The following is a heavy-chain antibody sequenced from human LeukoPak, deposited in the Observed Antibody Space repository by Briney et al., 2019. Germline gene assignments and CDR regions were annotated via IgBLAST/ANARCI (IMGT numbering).Heavy chain of an antibody. D-gene: IGHD3-22*01. Sequence: SETLSLTCTVSGGSISSHYWSWIRQPPGKGLEWIGYIYYSGSTNYNPSLKSRVTISVDTSKNQFSLKLSSVTAADTAVYYCARGGNYYDSIGSYTGYMDVWGKGTTVTVCS. CDR2: IYYSGST. J-gene: IGHJ6*03. CDR3: ARGGNYYDSIGSYTGYMDV. V-gene: IGHV4-59*11. CDR1: GGSISSHY.